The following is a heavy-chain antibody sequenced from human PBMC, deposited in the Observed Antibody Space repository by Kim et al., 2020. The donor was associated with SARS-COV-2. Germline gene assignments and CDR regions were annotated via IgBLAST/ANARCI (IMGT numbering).Heavy chain of an antibody. Sequence: SNKYYADYVKGRFTTSRDNSKNTLYLQMNSLRAEDTAVYYCARDGGNWFDPWGQGTLVTVSS. V-gene: IGHV3-30-3*01. J-gene: IGHJ5*02. CDR3: ARDGGNWFDP. CDR2: SNK. D-gene: IGHD2-15*01.